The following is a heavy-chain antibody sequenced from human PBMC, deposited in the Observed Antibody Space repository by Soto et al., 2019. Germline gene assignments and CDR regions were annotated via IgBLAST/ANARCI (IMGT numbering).Heavy chain of an antibody. J-gene: IGHJ4*02. CDR1: GFTFSGYN. D-gene: IGHD6-6*01. V-gene: IGHV3-11*01. CDR3: ARRGTISSAHHFDH. CDR2: ITSSGSNT. Sequence: QVQLVESGGGLVKPGGSLRLSSAASGFTFSGYNMSWIRQAPGKGLEWVSYITSSGSNTFDAESVKGRFTISRDNTMNLLYLQMNSLSAEDTAVYYCARRGTISSAHHFDHWGQGTLVTVSS.